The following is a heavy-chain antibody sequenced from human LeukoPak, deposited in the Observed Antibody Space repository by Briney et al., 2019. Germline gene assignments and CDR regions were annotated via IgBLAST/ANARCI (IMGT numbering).Heavy chain of an antibody. D-gene: IGHD6-13*01. CDR2: INHSGST. Sequence: SETLSLTCAVHGGSFSGYYWSWIRQPPGKGLEWIGEINHSGSTNYNPSLKSRVTISVDTSKNQFSLKLSSVTAADTAVYYCARGLPYSSSWYPHWGQGTLVTVSS. V-gene: IGHV4-34*01. CDR3: ARGLPYSSSWYPH. J-gene: IGHJ4*02. CDR1: GGSFSGYY.